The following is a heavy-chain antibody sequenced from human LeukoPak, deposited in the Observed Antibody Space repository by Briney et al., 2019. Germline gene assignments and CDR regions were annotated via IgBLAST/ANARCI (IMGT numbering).Heavy chain of an antibody. CDR1: GGSISSYY. J-gene: IGHJ6*02. D-gene: IGHD3-10*01. V-gene: IGHV4-59*08. Sequence: KPSETLSLTCTVSGGSISSYYWSWLRQPPGKGLEWIGYIYYSGSTNYNPSLKSRVTISVDTSKNQFSLKLSSVTAADTAVYYCARHLITMVRGAIYGMDVWGQGTTVTVSS. CDR2: IYYSGST. CDR3: ARHLITMVRGAIYGMDV.